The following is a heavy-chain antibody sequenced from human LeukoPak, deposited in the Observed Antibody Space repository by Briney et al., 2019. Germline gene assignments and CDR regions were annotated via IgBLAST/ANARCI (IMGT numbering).Heavy chain of an antibody. CDR1: GFTFSSYS. J-gene: IGHJ3*02. CDR3: ARERVLLWFGELSMGAFDI. D-gene: IGHD3-10*01. CDR2: ISSSSSYI. V-gene: IGHV3-21*01. Sequence: PGGSLRLSCAASGFTFSSYSMNWVRQAPGKGLEWVSSISSSSSYIYYADSVKGRFTISRDNAKNSLYLQMNSLRAEDTAVYYCARERVLLWFGELSMGAFDIWGQGTMVTVSS.